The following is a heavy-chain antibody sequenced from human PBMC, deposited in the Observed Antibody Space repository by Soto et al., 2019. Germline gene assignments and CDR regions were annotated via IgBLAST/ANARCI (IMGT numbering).Heavy chain of an antibody. CDR1: GFTFDDYA. CDR3: AKDKRSSWKVYYFDY. V-gene: IGHV3-9*01. D-gene: IGHD6-13*01. Sequence: GGSLRLSCAASGFTFDDYAMHWVRQAPGKGLEWVSGISWNSGSIGYADSVKGRFTISRDNAKNSLYLQMNSLRAEDTALYYCAKDKRSSWKVYYFDYWGQGTLVTVSS. J-gene: IGHJ4*02. CDR2: ISWNSGSI.